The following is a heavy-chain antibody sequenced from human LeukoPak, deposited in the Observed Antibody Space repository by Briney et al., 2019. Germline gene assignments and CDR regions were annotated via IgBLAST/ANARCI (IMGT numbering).Heavy chain of an antibody. CDR1: AYTFTIYG. CDR3: ARDIGGSIRTAVAGWDY. CDR2: ITAYNGNT. D-gene: IGHD6-19*01. J-gene: IGHJ4*02. Sequence: ASVTVSFTASAYTFTIYGISWVRQAPGQGLEWMGWITAYNGNTKYAQKLQGRVTMTTDTSTSTAYMDLRSLRSDDTAVYYCARDIGGSIRTAVAGWDYWGQGTLVTVSS. V-gene: IGHV1-18*01.